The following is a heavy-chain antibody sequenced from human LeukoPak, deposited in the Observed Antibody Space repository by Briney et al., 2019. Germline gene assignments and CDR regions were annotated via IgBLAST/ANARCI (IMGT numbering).Heavy chain of an antibody. CDR3: ARVSIRGAFDI. V-gene: IGHV3-21*01. CDR1: GFTFSTYS. J-gene: IGHJ3*02. CDR2: ISSSGSDI. Sequence: GSLRLSCAASGFTFSTYSMNWVRQAPGKGLEWVSSISSSGSDIYDADSLKGRFTVSRDNAKNSLYLQMNSLRAEDTAVYYCARVSIRGAFDIWGQGTMVTVSS.